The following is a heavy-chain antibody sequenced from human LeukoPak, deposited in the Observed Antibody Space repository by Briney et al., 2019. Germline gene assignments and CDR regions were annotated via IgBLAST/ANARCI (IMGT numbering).Heavy chain of an antibody. CDR3: AREVWFGELSKRTLDY. V-gene: IGHV1-18*01. D-gene: IGHD3-10*01. CDR1: GYTFTSYG. CDR2: ISAYNGNT. J-gene: IGHJ4*02. Sequence: SVRLSCKASGYTFTSYGISWVRQAPGQGLEWMGWISAYNGNTNYAQKLQGRVTMTTDTSTSTAYMELRSLRSDDTAVYYCAREVWFGELSKRTLDYWGQGTWVTVSS.